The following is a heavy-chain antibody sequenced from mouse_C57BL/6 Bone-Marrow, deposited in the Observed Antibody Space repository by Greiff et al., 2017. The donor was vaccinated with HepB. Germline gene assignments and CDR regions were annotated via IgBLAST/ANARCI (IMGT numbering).Heavy chain of an antibody. J-gene: IGHJ4*01. CDR2: ISSGSSTI. CDR3: ARRYGYDRDAMDY. V-gene: IGHV5-17*01. Sequence: VQLKESGGGLVKPGGSLKLSCAASGFTFSDYGMHWVRQAPEKGLEWVAYISSGSSTIYYADTVKGRFTISRDNAKNTLFLQMTSLRSEDTAMYYCARRYGYDRDAMDYWGQGTSVTVSS. D-gene: IGHD2-2*01. CDR1: GFTFSDYG.